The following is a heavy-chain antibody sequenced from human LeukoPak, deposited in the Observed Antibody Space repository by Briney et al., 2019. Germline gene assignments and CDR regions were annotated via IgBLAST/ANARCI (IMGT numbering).Heavy chain of an antibody. J-gene: IGHJ6*03. V-gene: IGHV3-23*01. D-gene: IGHD4-11*01. CDR2: ISGSGGST. Sequence: QAGGSLRLSCAASGFTFSSYGMSWVRQAPGKGLEWVSAISGSGGSTYYADSVKGRFTISRDNSKNTLYLQMNSLRAEDTAVYYCAKDGPEATVVSPSTKYYYYYYMDVWGKGTTVTISS. CDR3: AKDGPEATVVSPSTKYYYYYYMDV. CDR1: GFTFSSYG.